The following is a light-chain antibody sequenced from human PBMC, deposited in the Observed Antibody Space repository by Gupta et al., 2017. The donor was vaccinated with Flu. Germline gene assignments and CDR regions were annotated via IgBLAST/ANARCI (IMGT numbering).Light chain of an antibody. CDR1: QKVPSGS. J-gene: IGKJ5*01. Sequence: EIVLTQSPDTLSLSPGEAVTLSCRADQKVPSGSLAWYQQKPGQAPRLVIYGASNRATGIPDRFSGSGSGTEFTLTINRLEPEDFAVYYCQQYHRSLLTFGQGTRLENK. CDR2: GAS. V-gene: IGKV3-20*01. CDR3: QQYHRSLLT.